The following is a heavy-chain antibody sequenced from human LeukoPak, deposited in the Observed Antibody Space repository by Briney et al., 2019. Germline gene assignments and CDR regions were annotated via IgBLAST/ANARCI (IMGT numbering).Heavy chain of an antibody. Sequence: GESLKISCKGSGYSFTSHWIGWVRQMPGKGREWMGIIYPGDSDTRYSPSFQGQVTISADKSISTAYLQWSSLKAPDTAMYYCARHLIADYGDYDYWGQGKLVTVSS. V-gene: IGHV5-51*01. J-gene: IGHJ4*02. CDR3: ARHLIADYGDYDY. CDR1: GYSFTSHW. CDR2: IYPGDSDT. D-gene: IGHD4-17*01.